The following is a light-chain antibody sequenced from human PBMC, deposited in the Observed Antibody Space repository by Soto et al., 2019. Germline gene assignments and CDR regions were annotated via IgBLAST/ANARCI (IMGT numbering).Light chain of an antibody. CDR3: QNDYCGPFS. V-gene: IGKV1-27*01. J-gene: IGKJ3*01. Sequence: DIQMTQSPSSLSAFLVARVTITCRARQGMSDYLVWYQQKPGKVPKLLIYAASTLQSGVPPRFSGTGSGTDFTLAISSLLPEDVATSYGQNDYCGPFSFGPGTKVYI. CDR2: AAS. CDR1: QGMSDY.